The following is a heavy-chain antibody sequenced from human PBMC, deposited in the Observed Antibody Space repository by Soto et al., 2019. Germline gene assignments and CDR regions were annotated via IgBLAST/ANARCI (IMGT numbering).Heavy chain of an antibody. D-gene: IGHD6-19*01. J-gene: IGHJ4*02. CDR1: GGSISSYY. V-gene: IGHV4-59*01. CDR2: IYYSGST. Sequence: SETLSLTCTVSGGSISSYYWSWVGQPPGKGLEWIGYIYYSGSTNYNPSLKSRVTISVDTSKNQFSLKLSSVTAADTAVYYCARDRGSVGGSFDYWGQGTLVTVSS. CDR3: ARDRGSVGGSFDY.